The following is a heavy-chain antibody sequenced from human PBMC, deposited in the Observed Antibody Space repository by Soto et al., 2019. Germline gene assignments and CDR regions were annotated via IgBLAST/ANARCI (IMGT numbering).Heavy chain of an antibody. J-gene: IGHJ4*02. V-gene: IGHV3-30-3*01. Sequence: LRLSCAASGFTFSSYAMHWVRQAPGKGLEWVAVISYDGSNKYYADSVKGRFTISRDNSKNTLYLQMNSLRAEDTAVYYCASPPYSTNYWGQGTLVTVSS. CDR3: ASPPYSTNY. CDR1: GFTFSSYA. D-gene: IGHD6-13*01. CDR2: ISYDGSNK.